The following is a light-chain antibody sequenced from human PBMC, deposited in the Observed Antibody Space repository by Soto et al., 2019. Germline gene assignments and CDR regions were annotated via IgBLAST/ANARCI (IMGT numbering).Light chain of an antibody. CDR1: SSDVGSNNL. J-gene: IGLJ3*02. V-gene: IGLV2-23*01. Sequence: QSALTQPASVSGSPGQSITISCTGSSSDVGSNNLVSWYQQLPGKAPKLMIYEGSERPSGVSHRFSGSKSGNTASLTISGLQSEDEADYYCCSYATSTTWVFGGGTKLTV. CDR2: EGS. CDR3: CSYATSTTWV.